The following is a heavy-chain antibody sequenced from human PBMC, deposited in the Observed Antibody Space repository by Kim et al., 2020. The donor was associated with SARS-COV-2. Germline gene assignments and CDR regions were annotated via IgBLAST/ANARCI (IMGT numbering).Heavy chain of an antibody. Sequence: GGSLRLSCAASGFIFKNFAMAWVRQAPGKGLEWISSISGTGLTTYSIDSVKGRITLSRDNSKNTVSLQINSLRGADTATYYCVKYTGLGAANGMPVWGQGTTVAVSS. CDR3: VKYTGLGAANGMPV. V-gene: IGHV3-23*01. CDR1: GFIFKNFA. CDR2: ISGTGLTT. J-gene: IGHJ6*02. D-gene: IGHD3-16*01.